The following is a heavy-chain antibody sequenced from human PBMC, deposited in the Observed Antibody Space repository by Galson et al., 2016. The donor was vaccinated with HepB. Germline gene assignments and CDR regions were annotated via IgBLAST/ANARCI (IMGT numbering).Heavy chain of an antibody. CDR1: SGSISSGAYS. CDR3: AGEFTY. J-gene: IGHJ4*02. Sequence: TLSLTCAVSSGSISSGAYSWSWIRQPPGKGLEWIGYIYHSGSTYYNPSLKSRVSMSVDRSKNQFSLKLSSVTAADTAVYYCAGEFTYWGQGTLVTVSS. V-gene: IGHV4-30-2*01. CDR2: IYHSGST.